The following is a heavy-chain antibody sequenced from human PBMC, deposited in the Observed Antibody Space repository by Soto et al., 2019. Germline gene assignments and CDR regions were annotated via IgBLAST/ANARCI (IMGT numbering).Heavy chain of an antibody. CDR3: AKDIRSIWTKNWFDP. CDR2: ISAGGGTT. V-gene: IGHV3-23*01. CDR1: GDTFSSNA. D-gene: IGHD6-6*01. Sequence: GGSLRLSCAASGDTFSSNAMSWIRQAPGKGLEWVSAISAGGGTTSYSDSVKGRFTISRDNSKNTLYLQMNTLKAEDTAVYYCAKDIRSIWTKNWFDPWGQVTLVTVPS. J-gene: IGHJ5*02.